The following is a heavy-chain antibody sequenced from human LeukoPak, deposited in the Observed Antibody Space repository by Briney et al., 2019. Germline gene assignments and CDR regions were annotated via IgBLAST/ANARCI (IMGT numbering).Heavy chain of an antibody. Sequence: GGSLRISCAASEFTFCSYWMTWVRPAPGKGLGWVANINRDGSKNHFVDSVKGRFTISRDNAKNFLYLQMNSLRAEDTAVYFCARDSSPYCGDDCYFDAFDLWGQGTMVTVSS. CDR2: INRDGSKN. CDR3: ARDSSPYCGDDCYFDAFDL. V-gene: IGHV3-7*03. CDR1: EFTFCSYW. D-gene: IGHD2-21*02. J-gene: IGHJ3*01.